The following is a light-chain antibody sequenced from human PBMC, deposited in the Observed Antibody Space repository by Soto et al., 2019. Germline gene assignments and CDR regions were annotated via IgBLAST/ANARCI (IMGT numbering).Light chain of an antibody. CDR3: QQRSTWLWT. V-gene: IGKV3-11*01. J-gene: IGKJ1*01. CDR2: DAS. CDR1: QSIRNY. Sequence: EIVLTQSPATLSLSPGERATLSCRASQSIRNYLAWYQQKPGQAPRLLIYDASNRATGIPARFSGSGSGTDFTLTISRLEPEDFAVYYCQQRSTWLWTFGQGTKVEIK.